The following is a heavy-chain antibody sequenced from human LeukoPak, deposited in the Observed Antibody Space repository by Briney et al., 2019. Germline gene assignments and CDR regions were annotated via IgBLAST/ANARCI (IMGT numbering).Heavy chain of an antibody. CDR2: ISHDAKST. CDR3: ARAPPRLMITFGGVIVDFDY. Sequence: GGSLRLSCATSGFTFSSYGMHWVRQVPGKGLEWVTVISHDAKSTYHVDSVKGRFTISRDNSKNTLYLQMNSLRAEDTAVYYCARAPPRLMITFGGVIVDFDYWGQGTLVTVSS. J-gene: IGHJ4*02. D-gene: IGHD3-16*02. CDR1: GFTFSSYG. V-gene: IGHV3-30*03.